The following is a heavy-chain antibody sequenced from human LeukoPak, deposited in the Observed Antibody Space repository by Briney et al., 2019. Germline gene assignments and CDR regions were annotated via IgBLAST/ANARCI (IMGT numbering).Heavy chain of an antibody. CDR3: ARGQAALWFGEL. V-gene: IGHV4-61*01. J-gene: IGHJ4*02. D-gene: IGHD3-10*01. Sequence: SETLSLTCTASGGSVSSGSDYWSWIRQPPGKELVWIVHISYSGSTNYNPSLKSRVTISLDTSKNQLSLKLSSVTTADTAVHYCARGQAALWFGELWGQGTLVTVSS. CDR1: GGSVSSGSDY. CDR2: ISYSGST.